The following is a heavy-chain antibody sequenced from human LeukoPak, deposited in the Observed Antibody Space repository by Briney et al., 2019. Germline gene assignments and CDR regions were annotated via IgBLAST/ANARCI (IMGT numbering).Heavy chain of an antibody. CDR1: GYSFTSYW. V-gene: IGHV5-51*01. D-gene: IGHD6-19*01. Sequence: GESLKISCKGSGYSFTSYWIGWVRQMPGKGLEWMGIICPGDSDTRYSPSFQGQITISADKSIGTAYLQWSSLKASDTAMYYCASTFSGYSSGWYWFDPWGQGTLVTVSS. J-gene: IGHJ5*02. CDR3: ASTFSGYSSGWYWFDP. CDR2: ICPGDSDT.